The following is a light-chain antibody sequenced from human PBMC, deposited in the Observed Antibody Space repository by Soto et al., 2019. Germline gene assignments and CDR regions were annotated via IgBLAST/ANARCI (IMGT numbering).Light chain of an antibody. V-gene: IGLV1-47*01. CDR1: SSNIGSNY. J-gene: IGLJ1*01. CDR3: AAWDDSLSGDV. Sequence: QSVLTQPPSASGTPGQRVTISCSGSSSNIGSNYVYWYQQLPGTAPKLLIYRNNQRPSGVPDRFSGSKSGTSASLAISGLRSEDEAHYYCAAWDDSLSGDVFGTGTKVTVL. CDR2: RNN.